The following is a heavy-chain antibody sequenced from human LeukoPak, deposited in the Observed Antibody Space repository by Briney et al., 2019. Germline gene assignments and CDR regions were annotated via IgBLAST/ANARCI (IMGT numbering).Heavy chain of an antibody. Sequence: SETLSLTCTVSGGSITSYYWNWVRQPPGKGLKWIGFIYYSGSTNYNPSLKSRVSMSTDTPKNQFSLKLSSVTAADTAIYYCSGKYYNGDAMEVWGQGTTVTVSS. V-gene: IGHV4-59*01. D-gene: IGHD3-10*01. CDR2: IYYSGST. CDR1: GGSITSYY. J-gene: IGHJ6*02. CDR3: SGKYYNGDAMEV.